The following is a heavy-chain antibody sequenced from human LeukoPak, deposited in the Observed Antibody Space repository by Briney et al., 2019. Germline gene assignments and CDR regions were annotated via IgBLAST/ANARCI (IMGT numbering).Heavy chain of an antibody. CDR3: ARQGGLWLRAPFDY. J-gene: IGHJ4*02. CDR2: MYYSGST. D-gene: IGHD5-18*01. Sequence: PSETLSLTCTVSGGSISSYYWSWIRQPPGKGLEWIGSMYYSGSTYYNPSLQSRVTISVDTSKNQFSLRLTSVTAADTAVYYCARQGGLWLRAPFDYWGQGTLVTVSS. V-gene: IGHV4-59*04. CDR1: GGSISSYY.